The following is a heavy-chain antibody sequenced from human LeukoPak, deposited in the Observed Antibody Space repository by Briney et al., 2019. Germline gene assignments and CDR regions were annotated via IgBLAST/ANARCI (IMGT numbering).Heavy chain of an antibody. CDR2: IWYDGSNK. D-gene: IGHD3-9*01. J-gene: IGHJ5*02. CDR1: GFTFSSYG. Sequence: GGSLRLSCAASGFTFSSYGMHWVRQAPGKGLEWVAVIWYDGSNKYYADSVKGRFTISRDHSKNTLYLQMNSLRAEDTAVYYCARGSGTIIFNWFDPWGQGTLVTVSS. CDR3: ARGSGTIIFNWFDP. V-gene: IGHV3-33*01.